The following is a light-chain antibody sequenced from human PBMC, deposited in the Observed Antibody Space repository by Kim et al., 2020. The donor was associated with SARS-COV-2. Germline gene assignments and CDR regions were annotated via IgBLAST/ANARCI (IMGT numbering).Light chain of an antibody. CDR3: LQHSTYPIT. CDR2: GAS. J-gene: IGKJ5*01. V-gene: IGKV1-17*01. CDR1: PDIRND. Sequence: GSGGDSVNITHRASPDIRNDLGWYQQNPRRAPRRLIYGASSLQSGVPSRFSGSGSGTEFPLTISSVQPEDFATYFCLQHSTYPITFGQGTRLEIK.